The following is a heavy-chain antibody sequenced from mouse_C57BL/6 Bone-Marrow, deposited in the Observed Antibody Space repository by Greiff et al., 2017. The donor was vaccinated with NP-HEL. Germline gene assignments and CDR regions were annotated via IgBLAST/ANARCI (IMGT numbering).Heavy chain of an antibody. CDR3: ARLDYGSSPAY. CDR1: GYAFSSSW. V-gene: IGHV1-82*01. J-gene: IGHJ3*01. Sequence: QVHVKQSGPELVKPGASVKISCKASGYAFSSSWMNWVKQRPGKGLEWIGRIYPGDGDTNYNGKFKGKATLTADKSSSTAYMQLSSLTSEDSAVYFCARLDYGSSPAYWGQGTLVTVSA. CDR2: IYPGDGDT. D-gene: IGHD1-1*01.